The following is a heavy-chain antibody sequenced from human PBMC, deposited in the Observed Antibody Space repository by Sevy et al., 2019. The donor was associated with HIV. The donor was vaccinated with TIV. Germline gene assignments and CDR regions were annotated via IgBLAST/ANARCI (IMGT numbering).Heavy chain of an antibody. CDR3: TKDMVTFGGITANSPGGFDM. CDR2: LPYDGSKE. CDR1: GFRFSSYG. J-gene: IGHJ3*02. Sequence: GGSLRLSCAASGFRFSSYGMNWVRQAPDKGLEWVAFLPYDGSKEDYAESVKGRFTISRDNSKNTLYLQISSLRAEDTAVYYCTKDMVTFGGITANSPGGFDMWGQGTMVTVSS. D-gene: IGHD3-16*01. V-gene: IGHV3-30*02.